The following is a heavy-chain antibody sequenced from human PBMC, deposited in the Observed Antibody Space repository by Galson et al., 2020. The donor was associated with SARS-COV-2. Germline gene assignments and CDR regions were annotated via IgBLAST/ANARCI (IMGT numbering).Heavy chain of an antibody. D-gene: IGHD2-15*01. J-gene: IGHJ4*02. CDR2: IRTKADRETT. CDR1: GFTFSNAW. CDR3: TTDPGGVSGFDH. V-gene: IGHV3-15*01. Sequence: GRSLRLSCTASGFTFSNAWMSWVRQAPGKGLEWVGLIRTKADRETTDYAAPVKGRFTISRDDSKNTLYLQMYSLKTEDTAVYYCTTDPGGVSGFDHWGQGTLVTVSS.